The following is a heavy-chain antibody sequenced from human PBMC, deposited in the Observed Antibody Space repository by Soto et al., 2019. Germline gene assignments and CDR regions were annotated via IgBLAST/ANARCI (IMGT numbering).Heavy chain of an antibody. CDR2: IYYSGST. V-gene: IGHV4-59*01. Sequence: SETLSLSCTVSGGSISSYYWSWIRQPPGKGLEWIGYIYYSGSTNYNPSLKSRVTISVDTSKNQFSLKLSSVTAADTAVYYCARVRVLRFTAKWFDPWGQGTLVTVSS. CDR1: GGSISSYY. D-gene: IGHD3-3*01. CDR3: ARVRVLRFTAKWFDP. J-gene: IGHJ5*02.